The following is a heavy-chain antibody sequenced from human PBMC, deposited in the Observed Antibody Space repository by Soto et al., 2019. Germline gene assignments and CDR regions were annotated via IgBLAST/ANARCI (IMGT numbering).Heavy chain of an antibody. V-gene: IGHV3-74*01. CDR2: LSGGGDRT. J-gene: IGHJ6*02. Sequence: EVQLLESGGGLVQPGGSLRLSCAASGFTFSRDWMHWVRQAPGKGLVWVSSLSGGGDRTTYADSVRGRFTISRDNDKDTLYLQLTNLRGDDTAVYYCGSGRYFAMDVWGQGTAVTVSS. CDR3: GSGRYFAMDV. CDR1: GFTFSRDW. D-gene: IGHD2-21*01.